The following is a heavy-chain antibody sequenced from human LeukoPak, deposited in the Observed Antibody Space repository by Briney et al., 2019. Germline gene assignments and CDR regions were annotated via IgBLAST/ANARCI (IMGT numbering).Heavy chain of an antibody. Sequence: KPSETLSLTCAVYGGSFSGYYWSWIRQPPGKGLEWIGEINHSGSTNYNPSLKSRVTISVDTSKNQFSLKLSSVTAADTAVYHCARRVGGVDPFDPWGQGTLVTVSS. CDR1: GGSFSGYY. CDR2: INHSGST. J-gene: IGHJ5*02. D-gene: IGHD3-10*01. V-gene: IGHV4-34*01. CDR3: ARRVGGVDPFDP.